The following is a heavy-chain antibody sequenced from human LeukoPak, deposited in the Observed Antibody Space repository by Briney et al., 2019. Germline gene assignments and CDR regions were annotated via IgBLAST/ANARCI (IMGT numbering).Heavy chain of an antibody. CDR2: IYTTGST. V-gene: IGHV4-61*02. CDR1: GGSISSGSYY. D-gene: IGHD3-22*01. J-gene: IGHJ4*02. CDR3: ARLGYYDSSGSSLYLGY. Sequence: PSETPSLTCTVSGGSISSGSYYWSWIRQPAGKGLEWIGRIYTTGSTNYNPSLKSRVTISIDTSKNQFSLKLSSVTAADTAVYYCARLGYYDSSGSSLYLGYWGQGTLVTVSS.